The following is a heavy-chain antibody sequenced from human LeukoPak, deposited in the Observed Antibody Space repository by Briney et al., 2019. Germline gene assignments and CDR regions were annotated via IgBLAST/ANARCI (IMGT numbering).Heavy chain of an antibody. CDR2: LIPIFGTA. Sequence: SVKVSCKASGGTFSSYAISWVRQAPGQGLGWMGGLIPIFGTANYAQKFQGRVTITADESTSTAYMELSSLRSEDTAVYYCASLPARYCSSTSCYDFDYWGQGTLVTVSS. CDR3: ASLPARYCSSTSCYDFDY. J-gene: IGHJ4*02. V-gene: IGHV1-69*01. D-gene: IGHD2-2*01. CDR1: GGTFSSYA.